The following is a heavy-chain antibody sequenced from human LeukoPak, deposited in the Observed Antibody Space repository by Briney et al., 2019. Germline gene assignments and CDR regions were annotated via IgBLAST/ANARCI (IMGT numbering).Heavy chain of an antibody. D-gene: IGHD3-10*01. CDR2: IYYSGST. CDR3: ARGGWYYGSGSYFPFDY. CDR1: GGSISSYY. J-gene: IGHJ4*02. V-gene: IGHV4-59*01. Sequence: SETLSLTCTVSGGSISSYYWSWIRQPPGKGLEWTGYIYYSGSTNYNPSLKSRVTISVDTSKNQFSLKLSSVTAADTAVYYCARGGWYYGSGSYFPFDYWGQGTLVTVSS.